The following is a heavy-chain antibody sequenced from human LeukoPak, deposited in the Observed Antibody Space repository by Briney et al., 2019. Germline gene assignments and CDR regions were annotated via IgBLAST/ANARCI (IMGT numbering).Heavy chain of an antibody. J-gene: IGHJ5*02. CDR3: ARGVDYGEVNWFDP. Sequence: SETLSLTCTVSGGSISSYYWSWIRQPAGKGLEWIGRIYTSGSTNYNPSLKSRVTMSVDTSKNQFSLKLSSVTAADTAVYYCARGVDYGEVNWFDPWGQGTLVTVSS. CDR1: GGSISSYY. V-gene: IGHV4-4*07. CDR2: IYTSGST. D-gene: IGHD4-17*01.